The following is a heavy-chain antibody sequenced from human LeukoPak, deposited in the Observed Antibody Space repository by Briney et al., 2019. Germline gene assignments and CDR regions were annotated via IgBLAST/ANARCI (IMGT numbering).Heavy chain of an antibody. CDR2: IYYSGST. J-gene: IGHJ2*01. CDR1: GGSISSGGYY. V-gene: IGHV4-31*03. D-gene: IGHD5-24*01. CDR3: ARQEMAIVWYFDL. Sequence: SETLSLTCTVSGGSISSGGYYWSWIRQHPGKGLEWIGYIYYSGSTYYNPSLKSRVTISVDTSKNQFSLKLSSVTAADTAVYYCARQEMAIVWYFDLWGRGTLVTVSS.